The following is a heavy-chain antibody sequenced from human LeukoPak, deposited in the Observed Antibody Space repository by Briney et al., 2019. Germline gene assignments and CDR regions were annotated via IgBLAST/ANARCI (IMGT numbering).Heavy chain of an antibody. CDR1: GFTFSSYG. V-gene: IGHV3-30*03. D-gene: IGHD3-10*01. J-gene: IGHJ4*02. CDR3: AREVRVGGLLSLDY. CDR2: ISYDGSNK. Sequence: GGSLRLSCAASGFTFSSYGMHWVRQAPGKGPEWVAGISYDGSNKYYADSVKGRFTISRDDSKNTLHLQLNSLRAEDTAVYYCAREVRVGGLLSLDYWGQGTLVTVSS.